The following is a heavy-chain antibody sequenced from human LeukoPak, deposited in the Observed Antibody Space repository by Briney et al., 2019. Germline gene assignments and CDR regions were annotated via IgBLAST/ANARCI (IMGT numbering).Heavy chain of an antibody. J-gene: IGHJ5*02. CDR2: ISAYNGNT. Sequence: ASVKVSCKASGYTFTSYGISWVRQAPGQGLEWMGWISAYNGNTNYAQKLQGRVTMTTDTSTSTAYMELRSLRSEDTAVYYCARNPHYQLLNNWFDPWGQGTLVTVSS. V-gene: IGHV1-18*01. CDR1: GYTFTSYG. CDR3: ARNPHYQLLNNWFDP. D-gene: IGHD2-2*01.